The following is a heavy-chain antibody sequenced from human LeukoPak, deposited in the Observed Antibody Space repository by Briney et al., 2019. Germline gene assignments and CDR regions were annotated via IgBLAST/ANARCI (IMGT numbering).Heavy chain of an antibody. CDR2: INPNSGGT. J-gene: IGHJ3*02. Sequence: ASVKVSCKASGYTFTGYYMHWVRQAPGQGLEWMGWINPNSGGTNYAQKFQGRVTMTRDTSISTAYMELSRLRSDDTAVYYCARERATTRTDAFDIWGQGTMVTVSS. CDR3: ARERATTRTDAFDI. D-gene: IGHD5-24*01. CDR1: GYTFTGYY. V-gene: IGHV1-2*02.